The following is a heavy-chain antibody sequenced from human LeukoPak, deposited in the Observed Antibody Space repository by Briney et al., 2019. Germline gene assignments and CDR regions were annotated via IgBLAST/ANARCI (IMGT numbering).Heavy chain of an antibody. D-gene: IGHD3-3*01. CDR2: ISNTGGRT. J-gene: IGHJ5*02. Sequence: GGSLRLSCAASGFTFSHSAVRWVRHSPGEGLKWVSSISNTGGRTYYADSVKGRFTITRDNSRNTVDLQMNSRLDTDTAKYYCAKGGQDFDFWRFDLWGQGILVIVSS. CDR1: GFTFSHSA. V-gene: IGHV3-23*01. CDR3: AKGGQDFDFWRFDL.